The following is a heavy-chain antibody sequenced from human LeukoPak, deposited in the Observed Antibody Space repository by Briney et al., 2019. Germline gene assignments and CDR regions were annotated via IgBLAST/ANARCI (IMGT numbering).Heavy chain of an antibody. CDR3: AKDKGITMIWNFDY. J-gene: IGHJ4*02. CDR1: GFTFDDYA. V-gene: IGHV3-9*01. CDR2: ISWNSGSI. D-gene: IGHD3-22*01. Sequence: PGRSLRLSCAASGFTFDDYAMHWVRQAPGKVLEWVSGISWNSGSIAYAASLKGRFTISRDNAKNSLYMQMNSLRGEDTALYYCAKDKGITMIWNFDYWGQGTLVTVSS.